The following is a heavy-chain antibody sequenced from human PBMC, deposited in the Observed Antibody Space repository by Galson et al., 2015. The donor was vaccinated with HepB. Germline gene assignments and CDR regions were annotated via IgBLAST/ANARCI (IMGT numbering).Heavy chain of an antibody. Sequence: SLRLSCAASGFTFSSYWMSWVRQAPGKGLEWVANIKQDGSEKYYVDSVKGRFTISRDNAKNSLYLQMNSLRAEDTAVYYCARSILPHGLYDYIWGSYPKRDAFDIWGQGTMVTVSS. CDR2: IKQDGSEK. V-gene: IGHV3-7*01. CDR3: ARSILPHGLYDYIWGSYPKRDAFDI. CDR1: GFTFSSYW. D-gene: IGHD3-16*02. J-gene: IGHJ3*02.